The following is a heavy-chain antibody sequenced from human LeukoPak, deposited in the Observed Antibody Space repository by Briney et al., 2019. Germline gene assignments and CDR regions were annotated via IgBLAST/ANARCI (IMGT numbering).Heavy chain of an antibody. CDR3: AGDGGTDTHDWYFDL. Sequence: QPGGSLRLSCAASGFTLSNYWMIHWVRQGPGKGLQWVSRINNDGNLKTDGRDTGYADSVKGRFTISTDNAKNTLYLQMNSLRAEDTAVYYCAGDGGTDTHDWYFDLWGRGTQVTVSS. CDR2: INNDGNLKTDGRDT. J-gene: IGHJ2*01. V-gene: IGHV3-74*01. D-gene: IGHD3-16*01. CDR1: GFTLSNYW.